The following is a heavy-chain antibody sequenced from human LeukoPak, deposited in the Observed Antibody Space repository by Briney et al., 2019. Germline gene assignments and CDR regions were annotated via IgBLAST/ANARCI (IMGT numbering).Heavy chain of an antibody. J-gene: IGHJ4*02. CDR1: GGSISSSSYY. V-gene: IGHV4-39*01. D-gene: IGHD2-2*01. CDR3: AKQIVPAAMGVLYYSDY. CDR2: IYYSGST. Sequence: SETLSLTCTVSGGSISSSSYYWGWIRQPPGKGLEWIGSIYYSGSTYYNPSLKSRVTISVDTSKNQFSLKLSSVTAADTAVYYCAKQIVPAAMGVLYYSDYWGQGTLVTVSS.